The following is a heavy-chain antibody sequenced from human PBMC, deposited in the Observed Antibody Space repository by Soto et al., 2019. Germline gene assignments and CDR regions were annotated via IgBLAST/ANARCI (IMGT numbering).Heavy chain of an antibody. CDR3: ERVAHYYYYYLAF. V-gene: IGHV4-59*01. D-gene: IGHD2-15*01. CDR2: IYYSGST. CDR1: GGSTSSYH. J-gene: IGHJ6*03. Sequence: TSETLSLTCTVSGGSTSSYHWSWIRQPPGKGLEWIGYIYYSGSTNYNPSLKSRVTISVDTSKNQFSLKLSSVTAADTAVYYCERVAHYYYYYLAFGGKGATVTVSS.